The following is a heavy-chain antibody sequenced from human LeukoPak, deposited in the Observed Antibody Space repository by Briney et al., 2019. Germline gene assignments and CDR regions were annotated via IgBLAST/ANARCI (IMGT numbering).Heavy chain of an antibody. Sequence: GGSLRLSCAASGFTVSSNYMSWVRQAPGKGLEWVSVIYSGGSTYYADSVKGRFTISRDNSKNTLYLQMNSLRAEDTAVYYCARAFRDYYDSSGYTFGYWGQGTLVTVSS. CDR1: GFTVSSNY. V-gene: IGHV3-66*01. CDR3: ARAFRDYYDSSGYTFGY. CDR2: IYSGGST. D-gene: IGHD3-22*01. J-gene: IGHJ4*02.